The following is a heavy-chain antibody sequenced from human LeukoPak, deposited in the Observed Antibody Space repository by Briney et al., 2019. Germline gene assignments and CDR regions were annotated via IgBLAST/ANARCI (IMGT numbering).Heavy chain of an antibody. D-gene: IGHD6-19*01. J-gene: IGHJ4*02. CDR1: GFTFSSYW. CDR2: IKQDGSEK. V-gene: IGHV3-7*01. Sequence: PGGSLRLSCAASGFTFSSYWMSWVRQAPGKGLEWVANIKQDGSEKYYVGSVKGRFTISRDNAKNSLYLQMNSLRAEDTAVYYCARDQGVAVAGIGLDYWGQGTLVTVSS. CDR3: ARDQGVAVAGIGLDY.